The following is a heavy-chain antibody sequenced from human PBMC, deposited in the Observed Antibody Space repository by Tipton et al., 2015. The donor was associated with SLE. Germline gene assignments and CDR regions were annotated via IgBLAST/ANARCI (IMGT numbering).Heavy chain of an antibody. CDR2: ISYDGSNK. D-gene: IGHD6-13*01. Sequence: SLRLSCAASGFPFSEYSMHWVRQAPVKGLEWLAVISYDGSNKYYADSVKGRFTISRDSSFNKVYLHMNSLKPEDTALYYCGKDFSWSIDYWGRGTLVTVSS. V-gene: IGHV3-30*04. J-gene: IGHJ4*02. CDR1: GFPFSEYS. CDR3: GKDFSWSIDY.